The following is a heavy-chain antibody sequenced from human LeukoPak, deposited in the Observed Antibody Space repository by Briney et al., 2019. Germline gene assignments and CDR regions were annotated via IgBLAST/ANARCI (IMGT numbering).Heavy chain of an antibody. Sequence: GGSLRLSCAASGFTFDDYTMHWVRQAPGKGLEWVSLISWDGGSTYYADSVKGRFTISRDNSKNSLYLQMNSLRTEDTALYYCAKDILEFGGNSGFFDYWGQGTLVTVSS. V-gene: IGHV3-43*01. J-gene: IGHJ4*02. D-gene: IGHD4-23*01. CDR1: GFTFDDYT. CDR3: AKDILEFGGNSGFFDY. CDR2: ISWDGGST.